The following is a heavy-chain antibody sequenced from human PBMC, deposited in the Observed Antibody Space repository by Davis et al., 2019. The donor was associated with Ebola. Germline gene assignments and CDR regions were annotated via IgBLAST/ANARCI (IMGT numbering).Heavy chain of an antibody. CDR3: AKDLDDYKMDYGMDV. J-gene: IGHJ6*02. CDR1: GFTFSSYA. V-gene: IGHV3-23*01. Sequence: PGGSLRLSCAASGFTFSSYAMSWVRQAPGKGLEWVSAISGSGGSTYYADSVKGRFTISRDNSKNTPYLQMNSLRAEDTAVYYCAKDLDDYKMDYGMDVWGQGTTVTVSS. CDR2: ISGSGGST. D-gene: IGHD5-24*01.